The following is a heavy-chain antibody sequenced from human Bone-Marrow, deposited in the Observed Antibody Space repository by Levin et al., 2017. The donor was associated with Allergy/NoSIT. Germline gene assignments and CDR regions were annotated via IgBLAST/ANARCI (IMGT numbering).Heavy chain of an antibody. J-gene: IGHJ6*02. Sequence: SETLSLTCAVSGGSMSTSTYSWAWIRQPPGKGLEWIGSIDYSGASHYSPSFKSRVTIFADTPKNHFSLKVRSVTGADTAIYYCASVDTAVDFYYVVHVWGQGNTVTVSS. CDR1: GGSMSTSTYS. V-gene: IGHV4-39*02. CDR2: IDYSGAS. D-gene: IGHD5-18*01. CDR3: ASVDTAVDFYYVVHV.